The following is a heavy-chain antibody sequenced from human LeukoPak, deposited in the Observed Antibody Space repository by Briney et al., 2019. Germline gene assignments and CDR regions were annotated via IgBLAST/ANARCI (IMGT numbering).Heavy chain of an antibody. CDR3: ARAPMVRGVITTYYFDY. Sequence: PSETLSLTCAVYGGSFSGYYWSWIRQPPGKGLEWIGEINHSGSTNYNPSLKSRVTISVDTSKNQFSLKLSSVTAADTAVYYCARAPMVRGVITTYYFDYWGQGTLVTVSS. CDR2: INHSGST. D-gene: IGHD3-10*01. V-gene: IGHV4-34*01. CDR1: GGSFSGYY. J-gene: IGHJ4*02.